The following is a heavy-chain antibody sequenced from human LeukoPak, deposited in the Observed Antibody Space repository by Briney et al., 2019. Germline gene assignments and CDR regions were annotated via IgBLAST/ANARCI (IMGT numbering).Heavy chain of an antibody. Sequence: SETLSLTCTVSGDSISSYYWSWIRQPPGKGLEWIGYIYYSRSTNYNPSLKSRITISGDTSKNQFPLKLSSVTAADTAVYYCARHWNDFWSGYSLSWYFDLWGRGTLVTVSS. CDR3: ARHWNDFWSGYSLSWYFDL. J-gene: IGHJ2*01. CDR1: GDSISSYY. D-gene: IGHD3-3*01. CDR2: IYYSRST. V-gene: IGHV4-59*01.